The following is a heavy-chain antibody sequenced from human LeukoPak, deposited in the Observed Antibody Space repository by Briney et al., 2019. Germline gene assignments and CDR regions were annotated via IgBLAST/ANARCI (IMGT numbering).Heavy chain of an antibody. CDR3: ARPFHLAATPAFDI. CDR2: IYYSGST. Sequence: TSETLSLTFTVSGGSISSYYWSWIRQPPGKGLEWIGYIYYSGSTNYNPSLKSRVTISVDTSKNQFSLKLSSVTAADTAVYYCARPFHLAATPAFDIWGQGTMVTVSS. J-gene: IGHJ3*02. V-gene: IGHV4-59*12. D-gene: IGHD6-13*01. CDR1: GGSISSYY.